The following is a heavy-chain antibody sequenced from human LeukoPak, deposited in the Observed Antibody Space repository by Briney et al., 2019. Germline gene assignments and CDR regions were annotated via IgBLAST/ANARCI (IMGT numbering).Heavy chain of an antibody. V-gene: IGHV1-46*01. D-gene: IGHD3-3*01. Sequence: ASVKVSCKASGYTFTSYYMHWVRQAPGQGLEWMGIINPSGGSTSYAQKFQGRVTMTRDTSTSTVYMELSSLRSEDTAVYYCARGLILEWLLEREDAFDIWGQGTMVTVSS. CDR2: INPSGGST. CDR3: ARGLILEWLLEREDAFDI. J-gene: IGHJ3*02. CDR1: GYTFTSYY.